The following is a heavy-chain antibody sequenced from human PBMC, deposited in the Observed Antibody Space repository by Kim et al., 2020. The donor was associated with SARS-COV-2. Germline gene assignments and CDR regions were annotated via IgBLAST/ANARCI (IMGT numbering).Heavy chain of an antibody. CDR1: GGSFRGYY. V-gene: IGHV4-34*01. Sequence: SETLSLTCAVYGGSFRGYYWSWIRQPPGKGLEWIGEINHSGSTNYNPSLKSRVTISVDTSKNQFSLKLSSVTAADTAVYYCARGTRQWLVRGPYYYYMDVWGKGNTVTVSS. CDR3: ARGTRQWLVRGPYYYYMDV. J-gene: IGHJ6*03. D-gene: IGHD6-19*01. CDR2: INHSGST.